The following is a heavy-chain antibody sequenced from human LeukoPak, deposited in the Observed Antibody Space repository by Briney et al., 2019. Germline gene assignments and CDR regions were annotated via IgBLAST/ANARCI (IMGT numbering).Heavy chain of an antibody. V-gene: IGHV1-8*01. Sequence: ASVKVSCKASGYTFTSYDINWVRQATGQGLEWMGWMNPNSGNTGYAQKFQGRVTMTRNTSISTAYMELSSLRSEDTAVYYCAREPSLRYCSSTSCHMDVWGKGTPVTVSS. CDR3: AREPSLRYCSSTSCHMDV. CDR2: MNPNSGNT. D-gene: IGHD2-2*01. CDR1: GYTFTSYD. J-gene: IGHJ6*03.